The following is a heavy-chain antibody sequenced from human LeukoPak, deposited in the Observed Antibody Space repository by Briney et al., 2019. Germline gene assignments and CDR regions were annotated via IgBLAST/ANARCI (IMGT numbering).Heavy chain of an antibody. D-gene: IGHD5-18*01. CDR1: GFTFSSYG. J-gene: IGHJ4*02. CDR3: AKEVLSGYSYGYFDY. V-gene: IGHV3-33*06. CDR2: IWYDGSNK. Sequence: GRPLRLSCAASGFTFSSYGMHWVRQAPGKGLEWVAVIWYDGSNKYYADSVKGRFTISRDNSKNTLYLQMNSLRAEDTAVYCCAKEVLSGYSYGYFDYWGQGTLVTVSS.